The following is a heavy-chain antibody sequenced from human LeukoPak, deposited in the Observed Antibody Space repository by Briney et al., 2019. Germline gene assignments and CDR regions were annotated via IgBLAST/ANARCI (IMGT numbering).Heavy chain of an antibody. CDR2: INPNSGGT. CDR3: ARDRGIQLLAFDI. Sequence: GASVKVSCKASGYTFTGYYMHWVRQAPGQGLEWMGWINPNSGGTNYAQKFQGRVTMTRDTSISTAYMELSRLRSDDTAVYYCARDRGIQLLAFDIWGQGTMVTVSS. CDR1: GYTFTGYY. D-gene: IGHD5-18*01. V-gene: IGHV1-2*02. J-gene: IGHJ3*02.